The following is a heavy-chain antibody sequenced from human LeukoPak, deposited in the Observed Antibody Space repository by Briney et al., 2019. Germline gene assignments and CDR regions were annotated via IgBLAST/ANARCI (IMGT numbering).Heavy chain of an antibody. Sequence: SVKVSCKASGGTFDNYAVNWVREAPGLGLEWMGRIIPMLGKTNSAHKFQDRVTFTADKSTGTAYMELTHLRPDDTAVYFCARGLFGGFAAAPFDHWGQGTLVTVSP. J-gene: IGHJ4*02. V-gene: IGHV1-69*04. CDR2: IIPMLGKT. CDR1: GGTFDNYA. D-gene: IGHD2-2*01. CDR3: ARGLFGGFAAAPFDH.